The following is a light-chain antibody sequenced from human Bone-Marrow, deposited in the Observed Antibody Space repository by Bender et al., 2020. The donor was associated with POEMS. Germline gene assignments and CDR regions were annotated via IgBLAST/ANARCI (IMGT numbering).Light chain of an antibody. CDR1: AFPKQY. V-gene: IGLV3-25*03. J-gene: IGLJ2*01. Sequence: SYELTQPPSVSVSPGQTARITCSGDAFPKQYSYWYQHKPGQAPVLVIYKDSERPSGIPERFSGSKSDTSATLGITGLQTGDEADYYCGTWDSSLSAVVFGGGTKLTVL. CDR2: KDS. CDR3: GTWDSSLSAVV.